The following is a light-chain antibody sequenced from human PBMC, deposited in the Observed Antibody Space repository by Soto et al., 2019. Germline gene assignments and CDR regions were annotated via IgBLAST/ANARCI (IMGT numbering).Light chain of an antibody. V-gene: IGLV2-23*02. Sequence: QSVLTQPASVSGSPGQSITISCAGTSSDIGNYHLVSWYQQHPGKAPKLTICEVNKRPSGISDRFSGSKSGNTASLTISGLQAEDEADYYCCSYAGTVAYVFGSGTKVTVL. J-gene: IGLJ1*01. CDR1: SSDIGNYHL. CDR3: CSYAGTVAYV. CDR2: EVN.